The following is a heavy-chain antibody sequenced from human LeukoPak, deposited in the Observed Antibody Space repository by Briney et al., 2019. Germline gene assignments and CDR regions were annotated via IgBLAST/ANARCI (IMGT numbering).Heavy chain of an antibody. J-gene: IGHJ4*02. V-gene: IGHV3-7*03. CDR3: ARDQFSIYGDYDY. CDR1: GFTFSSYW. D-gene: IGHD4-17*01. Sequence: WGSLRLSCAASGFTFSSYWMSWVRQAPGKGLEWVANIKQDGSEKYYVDSVKGRFTISRDNAKNSLYLQMNSLRAEDTAVYYCARDQFSIYGDYDYWGQGTLVTVSS. CDR2: IKQDGSEK.